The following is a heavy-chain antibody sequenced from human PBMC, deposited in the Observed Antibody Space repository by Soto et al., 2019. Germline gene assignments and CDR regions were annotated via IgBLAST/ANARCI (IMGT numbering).Heavy chain of an antibody. CDR2: ISSSSSTL. V-gene: IGHV3-48*01. CDR3: AREEGLLNWFDP. J-gene: IGHJ5*02. CDR1: GFTFSSYS. D-gene: IGHD1-26*01. Sequence: EVQLVESGGGLVQPGGSLRLSCAASGFTFSSYSMNWVRQAPGKGREWVSYISSSSSTLYYADSVKGRFTISRDNAKNSLDLQMNSLRAEDTAVYYCAREEGLLNWFDPWGQGTLVTVSS.